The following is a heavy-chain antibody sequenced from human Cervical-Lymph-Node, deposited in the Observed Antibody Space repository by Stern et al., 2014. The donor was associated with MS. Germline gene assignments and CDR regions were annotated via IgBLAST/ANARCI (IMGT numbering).Heavy chain of an antibody. CDR3: AKHGYSYGFDYYYGMDV. CDR2: ISSSSSYR. Sequence: EVQLVQSGGGLVKPGGSLRLSCAASGFTFSSYSMNWVRQAPGKGLEWVSCISSSSSYRYYADSVKGRFTISRDNAKNSLNLQMNSLRAEDTAVYYCAKHGYSYGFDYYYGMDVWGQGTTVTVSS. J-gene: IGHJ6*02. D-gene: IGHD5-18*01. V-gene: IGHV3-21*01. CDR1: GFTFSSYS.